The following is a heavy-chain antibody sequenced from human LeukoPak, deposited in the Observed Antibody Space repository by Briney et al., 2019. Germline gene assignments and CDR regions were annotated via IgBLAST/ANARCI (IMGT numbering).Heavy chain of an antibody. J-gene: IGHJ4*02. CDR3: ARLSSGGSDY. CDR2: IYYSGST. Sequence: SETLSLTCTVSGGSISSSSYYWGWIRQPPGKGLEWIGSIYYSGSTYYNPSLKSRVTISVDTSKNQFSLKLSSVTAADTAVYYCARLSSGGSDYWGQGTLVTVSS. V-gene: IGHV4-39*01. CDR1: GGSISSSSYY. D-gene: IGHD2-15*01.